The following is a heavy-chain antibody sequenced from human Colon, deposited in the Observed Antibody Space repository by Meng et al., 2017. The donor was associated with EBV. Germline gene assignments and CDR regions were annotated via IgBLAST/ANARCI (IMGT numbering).Heavy chain of an antibody. CDR1: GGSISSGGYY. CDR2: IHSSGST. Sequence: QWRLRESCQVLVMPSHTLSLTWLSSGGSISSGGYYWGWIRQHPGKGLEWIGYIHSSGSTYSHPSLRSRLTISVDTSKNQFSLKLSSVTAADTAVYYCARASYGSGSPLGESWFDPWGQGTLVTVSS. D-gene: IGHD3-10*01. CDR3: ARASYGSGSPLGESWFDP. J-gene: IGHJ5*02. V-gene: IGHV4-31*02.